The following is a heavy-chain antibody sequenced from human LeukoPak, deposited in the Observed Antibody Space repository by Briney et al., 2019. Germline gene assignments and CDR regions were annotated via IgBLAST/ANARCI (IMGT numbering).Heavy chain of an antibody. J-gene: IGHJ1*01. V-gene: IGHV3-74*01. D-gene: IGHD3-22*01. CDR1: GFTFSRYW. CDR2: IKSDGKT. Sequence: GGSLRLSCEASGFTFSRYWMHWVRQAPGKGLVWVSRIKSDGKTNYADSVKGRFTISRDNAKNTVSLQMDSLRAEDTGVYYCTRAPSEVGGYYPEYFRHWGQGTLVTVSS. CDR3: TRAPSEVGGYYPEYFRH.